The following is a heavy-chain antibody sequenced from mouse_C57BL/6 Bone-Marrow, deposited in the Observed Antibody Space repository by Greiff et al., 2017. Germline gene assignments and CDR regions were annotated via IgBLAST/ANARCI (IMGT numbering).Heavy chain of an antibody. CDR1: GYTFTAYW. Sequence: QVQLQQSGAELMKPGASVKLSCKASGYTFTAYWIDWVKQRPGHGLEWIGEIFPANGSTNYNVKFKGKATFTADTSSNTAYMQLSSLTSEDSAICYYFAGSGFGCWGKGPTLTVAT. CDR3: FAGSGFGC. CDR2: IFPANGST. V-gene: IGHV1-9*01. J-gene: IGHJ2*01. D-gene: IGHD1-1*01.